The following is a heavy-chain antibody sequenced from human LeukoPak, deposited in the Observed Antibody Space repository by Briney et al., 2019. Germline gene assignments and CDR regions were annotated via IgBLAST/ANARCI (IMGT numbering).Heavy chain of an antibody. V-gene: IGHV4-34*01. Sequence: SETLSLTCTFSGGSISTYYWSWIRQPPGKGLEWIGEINHSGSTNYNPSLKSRVTISVDTSKNQFSLKLSSVTAADTAVYYCARGRIVVVVAANPGAYFDYWGQGTLVTVSS. J-gene: IGHJ4*02. CDR2: INHSGST. CDR1: GGSISTYY. CDR3: ARGRIVVVVAANPGAYFDY. D-gene: IGHD2-15*01.